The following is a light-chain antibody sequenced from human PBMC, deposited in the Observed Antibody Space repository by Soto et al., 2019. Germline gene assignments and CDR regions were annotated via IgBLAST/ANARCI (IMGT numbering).Light chain of an antibody. V-gene: IGKV3-11*01. Sequence: EIVWTQSPATLTLSPGERATLSCRASQSVSSYLAWYQQKPGQAPRLLIYDASNRATGIPARFSGSGSGTDFTLTISSLEPEDFAVYYCQQRSNWPPAFGGGTKVDNK. CDR3: QQRSNWPPA. J-gene: IGKJ4*01. CDR1: QSVSSY. CDR2: DAS.